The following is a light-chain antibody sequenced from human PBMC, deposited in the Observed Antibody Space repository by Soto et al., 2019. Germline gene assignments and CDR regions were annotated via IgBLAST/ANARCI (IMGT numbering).Light chain of an antibody. CDR2: LNSDGSH. J-gene: IGLJ3*02. Sequence: QSVLTESPSASASLGASVKRTCTLSRGHSSYAIAWQQQLPEKGPRYLVKLNSDGSHSMGDGIPDRFSGSSSGAERYLTISRLQSEDEADYCCQTWSTDIRVFGGGTKLTVL. CDR3: QTWSTDIRV. CDR1: RGHSSYA. V-gene: IGLV4-69*01.